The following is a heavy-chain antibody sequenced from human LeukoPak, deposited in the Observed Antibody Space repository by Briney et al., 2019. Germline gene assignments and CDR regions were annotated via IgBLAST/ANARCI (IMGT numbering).Heavy chain of an antibody. CDR1: GFIFSTYD. Sequence: GGSLRLSCAASGFIFSTYDMHWVRQAPGKGLEWVAVISYDRSNKYYADSVKGRFTISRDDSKNTLYLQMNSLRAEDTAIYYCAKTRDYYGSGSFFDYWGQGTLVTVSS. CDR2: ISYDRSNK. D-gene: IGHD3-10*01. V-gene: IGHV3-30*18. J-gene: IGHJ4*02. CDR3: AKTRDYYGSGSFFDY.